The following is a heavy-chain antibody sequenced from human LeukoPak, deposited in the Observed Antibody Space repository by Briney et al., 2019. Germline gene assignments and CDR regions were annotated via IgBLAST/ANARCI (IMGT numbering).Heavy chain of an antibody. J-gene: IGHJ4*02. V-gene: IGHV4-4*07. CDR1: GGSISSYY. CDR2: IYTSGST. D-gene: IGHD3-22*01. CDR3: ASSYYYDSSGYSYNDY. Sequence: SETLSLTCTVSGGSISSYYWSWIRQPAGKGLEWIGRIYTSGSTNYNPSLKSRVTMSVDTSKNQFSLKLSSVTAADTAVYYCASSYYYDSSGYSYNDYWGQGTLVTVPS.